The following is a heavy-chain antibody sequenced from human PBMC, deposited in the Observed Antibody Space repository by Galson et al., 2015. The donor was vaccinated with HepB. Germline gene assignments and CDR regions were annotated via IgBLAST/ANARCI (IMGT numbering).Heavy chain of an antibody. CDR3: VTEPAGYYGSGGRKAFDI. V-gene: IGHV3-9*01. CDR2: ISRNRGSI. Sequence: TPTLPCAASGLSLDDSAMHWARQAPGNGAEWVSAISRNRGSIGYADSVKGRFTISRDNAKNSLYLQMTSLRAEDTALYYCVTEPAGYYGSGGRKAFDIWGQGTMVTVSS. J-gene: IGHJ3*02. D-gene: IGHD3-10*01. CDR1: GLSLDDSA.